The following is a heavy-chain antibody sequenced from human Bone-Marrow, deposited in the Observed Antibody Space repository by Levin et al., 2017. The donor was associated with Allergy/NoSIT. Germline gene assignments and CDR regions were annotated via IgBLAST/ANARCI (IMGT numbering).Heavy chain of an antibody. CDR2: ILSKTDGGTT. J-gene: IGHJ3*01. CDR1: GFTFSNAW. CDR3: TTVLYYDSSGYVDV. D-gene: IGHD3-22*01. Sequence: GGSLRLSCAASGFTFSNAWMSWVRQAPGKGLEWVGRILSKTDGGTTGYAAPVKDRFTISRDDSKNTLYLQMNGLKTEDTAEYYCTTVLYYDSSGYVDVWGQGTMVAVSS. V-gene: IGHV3-15*01.